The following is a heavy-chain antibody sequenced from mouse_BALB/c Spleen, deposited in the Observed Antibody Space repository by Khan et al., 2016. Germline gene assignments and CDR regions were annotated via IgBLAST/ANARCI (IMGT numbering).Heavy chain of an antibody. CDR3: APDGYYVFAY. Sequence: QVQLKESGPGLVQPSQSLSITCTVSGFSLTNSGVHWVRQSPGKGLEWLGVIWRGGSTEYNAAFMSRLSITKDNSKRQVFFKMNSLPADDTAIYYCAPDGYYVFAYWGQGTLVTVSA. V-gene: IGHV2-5*01. D-gene: IGHD2-3*01. CDR2: IWRGGST. CDR1: GFSLTNSG. J-gene: IGHJ3*01.